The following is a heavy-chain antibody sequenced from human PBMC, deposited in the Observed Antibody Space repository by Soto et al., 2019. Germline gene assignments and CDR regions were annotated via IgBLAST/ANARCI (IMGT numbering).Heavy chain of an antibody. J-gene: IGHJ6*02. V-gene: IGHV1-18*01. Sequence: ASVKVSCKASGYTFTSYGISWVRQAPGQGLEWMGWISAYNGNTNYAQKLQGRVTMTTDTSTSTAYMELRSLRSDDTAVYYCARGLYDMLTGHYYYGMDAWGQGTTVTVSS. D-gene: IGHD3-9*01. CDR1: GYTFTSYG. CDR3: ARGLYDMLTGHYYYGMDA. CDR2: ISAYNGNT.